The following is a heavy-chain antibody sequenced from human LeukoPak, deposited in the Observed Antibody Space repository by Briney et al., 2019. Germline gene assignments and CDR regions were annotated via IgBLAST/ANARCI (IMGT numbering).Heavy chain of an antibody. D-gene: IGHD6-13*01. CDR3: ARNLGGSSWVFDY. J-gene: IGHJ4*02. CDR2: IYYSGST. CDR1: GGSISSGGYY. Sequence: SQTLSLTCTVSGGSISSGGYYWSWIRQHPGKGLEWIGYIYYSGSTNYNPSLKSRATISVDTSKNQFSLKLSSVTAADTAVYYCARNLGGSSWVFDYWGQGTLVTVSS. V-gene: IGHV4-31*03.